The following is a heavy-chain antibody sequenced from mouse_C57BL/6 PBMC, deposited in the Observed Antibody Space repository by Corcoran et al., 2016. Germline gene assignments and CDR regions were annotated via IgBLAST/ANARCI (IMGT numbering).Heavy chain of an antibody. J-gene: IGHJ3*01. CDR2: INPNNGGT. Sequence: EVQLQQSGPELVKPGASVKISCKASGYTFTDYYMNWVKQSHGKSLEWIGDINPNNGGTSYNQKFKGKATLTVDKSSSTAYMELRSLTSEDSAVYYCAPTYYSNGAWFAYWGQGTLVTVSA. CDR3: APTYYSNGAWFAY. D-gene: IGHD2-5*01. V-gene: IGHV1-26*01. CDR1: GYTFTDYY.